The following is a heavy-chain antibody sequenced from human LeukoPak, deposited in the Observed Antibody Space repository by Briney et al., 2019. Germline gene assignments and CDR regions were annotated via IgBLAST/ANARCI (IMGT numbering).Heavy chain of an antibody. CDR1: GFTFNSYS. V-gene: IGHV3-21*01. J-gene: IGHJ6*03. CDR2: ISTSSTYI. D-gene: IGHD3-3*01. Sequence: GGSLRLSCAASGFTFNSYSMHWVRQAPGKGLEWVSSISTSSTYIFHADSMKGRFTISRDNAKNSLYLQMKSLRAEDTAVYYCVRGGLITIFGGMDFWGEGTTVTVSS. CDR3: VRGGLITIFGGMDF.